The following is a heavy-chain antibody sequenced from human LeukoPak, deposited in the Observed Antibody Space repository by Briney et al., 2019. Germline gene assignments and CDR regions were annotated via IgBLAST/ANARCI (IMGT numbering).Heavy chain of an antibody. CDR2: ISYDGSNK. Sequence: GGSLRLSCAASGLTFSSYGMHWVRQAPGKGLEWVAVISYDGSNKYYADSVKGRFTISRDNSKNTLYLQMNSLRAEDTAVYYCAKDRGERVPDYWGQGTLVTVSS. CDR3: AKDRGERVPDY. CDR1: GLTFSSYG. D-gene: IGHD2-2*01. V-gene: IGHV3-30*18. J-gene: IGHJ4*02.